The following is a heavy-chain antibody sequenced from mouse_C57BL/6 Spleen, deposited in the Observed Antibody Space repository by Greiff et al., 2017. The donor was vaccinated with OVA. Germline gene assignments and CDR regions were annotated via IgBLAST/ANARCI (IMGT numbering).Heavy chain of an antibody. CDR2: IDPSDSET. J-gene: IGHJ3*01. CDR3: ATEILRAFAY. D-gene: IGHD1-1*01. Sequence: QVQLQQPGAELVRPGSSVKLSCKASGYTFTSYWMHWVKQRPIQGLEWIGKIDPSDSETHSNQKFKDKATLTVDKSSRTAYMQLSSLSSEDSAFYYSATEILRAFAYWGHGPLVSFAA. CDR1: GYTFTSYW. V-gene: IGHV1-52*01.